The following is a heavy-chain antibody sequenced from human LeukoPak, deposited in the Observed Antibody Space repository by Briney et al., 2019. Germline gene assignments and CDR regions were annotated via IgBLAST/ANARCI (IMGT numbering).Heavy chain of an antibody. V-gene: IGHV3-33*01. CDR2: IWYDGSNK. D-gene: IGHD6-6*01. J-gene: IGHJ6*02. CDR3: ARAGGSNSLYGMDV. Sequence: GRSLRLSCAASAFTFSSYAMHWVRQAPGKGLEWVAVIWYDGSNKYYADSVKGRFTISRDNSKNTLYLRMNSLRAEDTAVYYCARAGGSNSLYGMDVWGQGTTVTVSS. CDR1: AFTFSSYA.